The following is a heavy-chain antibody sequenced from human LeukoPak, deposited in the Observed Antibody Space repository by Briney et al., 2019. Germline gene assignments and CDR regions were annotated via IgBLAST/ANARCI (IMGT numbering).Heavy chain of an antibody. Sequence: GSLRLSCAAPGFTFSSYGMHWVRQAPGKGLEWVAVISYDGSNKYYADSVKGRFTISRDNSKNTLYLQMNSLRAEDTAVYYCAKDIVGAFDYWGQGTLVTVSS. CDR2: ISYDGSNK. D-gene: IGHD1-26*01. CDR3: AKDIVGAFDY. J-gene: IGHJ4*02. V-gene: IGHV3-30*18. CDR1: GFTFSSYG.